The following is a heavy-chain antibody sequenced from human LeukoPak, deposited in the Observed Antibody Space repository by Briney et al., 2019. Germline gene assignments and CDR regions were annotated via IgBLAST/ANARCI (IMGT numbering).Heavy chain of an antibody. CDR1: GFIFSNYA. CDR3: ATETPDTSGSKLDY. D-gene: IGHD3-22*01. V-gene: IGHV3-30*02. CDR2: IRYDESRK. Sequence: GGSLRLSCAASGFIFSNYAMHWVRQAAGKGLEWVAYIRYDESRKYYADSVNGRFTISRDNSKNTLYLQVHSLRGEDTAVYYCATETPDTSGSKLDYWGQGTLVTVSS. J-gene: IGHJ4*02.